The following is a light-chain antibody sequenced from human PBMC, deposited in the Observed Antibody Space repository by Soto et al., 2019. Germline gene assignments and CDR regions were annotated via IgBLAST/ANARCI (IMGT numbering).Light chain of an antibody. CDR2: DPS. CDR3: QEFSSYPLT. J-gene: IGKJ4*01. V-gene: IGKV3-20*01. CDR1: QSVRNNY. Sequence: EFVLPQSPGTLSLSPGERATLSCRASQSVRNNYLAWYQQKPGQAPRLLIYDPSSRATGIPDRLSGGGSGTDFTLTISTLEPEDVAVYYYQEFSSYPLTFGGGTKVEIK.